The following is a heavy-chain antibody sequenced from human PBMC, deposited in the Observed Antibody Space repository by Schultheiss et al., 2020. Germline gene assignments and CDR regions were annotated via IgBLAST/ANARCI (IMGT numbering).Heavy chain of an antibody. J-gene: IGHJ6*02. Sequence: GGSLRLSCAASGFTFSSYEMNWVRQAPGKGLEWVSYISSSGSTIYYADSVKGRFTISRDNAKNSLYLQMNSLRAEDTAVYYCAREVRDSSSWYPTWDYGMDVWGQGTTVTVSS. CDR2: ISSSGSTI. D-gene: IGHD6-13*01. CDR3: AREVRDSSSWYPTWDYGMDV. CDR1: GFTFSSYE. V-gene: IGHV3-48*03.